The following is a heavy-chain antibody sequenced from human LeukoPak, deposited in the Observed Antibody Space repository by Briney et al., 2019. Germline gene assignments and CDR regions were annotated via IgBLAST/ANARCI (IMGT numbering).Heavy chain of an antibody. J-gene: IGHJ4*02. CDR2: IYPGESDT. Sequence: GEPLKISCKGSGYSFTSYWIGWVRQMPGKGLEWMGNIYPGESDTRYSPSLQSQVTISADKSISTAYLQRSSLKASDTATYYCATGGHYYDSNGYLSYYFDYWGQGTLVTVSS. CDR1: GYSFTSYW. V-gene: IGHV5-51*01. CDR3: ATGGHYYDSNGYLSYYFDY. D-gene: IGHD3-22*01.